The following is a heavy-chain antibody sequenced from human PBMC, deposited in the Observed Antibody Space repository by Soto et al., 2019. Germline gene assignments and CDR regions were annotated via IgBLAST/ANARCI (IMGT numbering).Heavy chain of an antibody. CDR1: GGSISSGGYY. Sequence: SETLSLTCTVSGGSISSGGYYWSWIRQHPGKGLEWIGYIYYSGTTYYNPSLKSRVTISVDTSKNQFSLKLSSVSTADTALYYCARCSLVVVPAPGFDPWGRGTLVTVSS. D-gene: IGHD2-2*01. V-gene: IGHV4-31*03. J-gene: IGHJ5*02. CDR2: IYYSGTT. CDR3: ARCSLVVVPAPGFDP.